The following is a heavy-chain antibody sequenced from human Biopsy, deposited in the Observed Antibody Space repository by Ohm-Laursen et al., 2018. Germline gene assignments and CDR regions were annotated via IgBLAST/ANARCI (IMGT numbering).Heavy chain of an antibody. CDR2: IYYSGST. CDR1: GDSLTSGPEN. Sequence: SETLSLTCTVSGDSLTSGPENWNWIRQPPGKRLEWIGNIYYSGSTNFNPSPKSRVTISVDRSKNQFSLELSSVTAADTAVYYCARVGAGAPSIDYFDYWGQGALVTVSS. J-gene: IGHJ4*02. CDR3: ARVGAGAPSIDYFDY. V-gene: IGHV4-61*01. D-gene: IGHD1-26*01.